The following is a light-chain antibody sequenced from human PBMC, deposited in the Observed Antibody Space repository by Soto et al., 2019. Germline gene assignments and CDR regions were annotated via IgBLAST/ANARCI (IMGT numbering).Light chain of an antibody. CDR1: QSVGRF. V-gene: IGKV3-11*01. Sequence: EIVLTQSPDTLSLSPGERATLSCRASQSVGRFLAWYQQKPGQSPRLLIYDASNRATGIPARFRGSGSGTEFTLTISSLEPEDFAVYYCQQRSDWPPITFGGGTKVEIK. CDR3: QQRSDWPPIT. J-gene: IGKJ4*01. CDR2: DAS.